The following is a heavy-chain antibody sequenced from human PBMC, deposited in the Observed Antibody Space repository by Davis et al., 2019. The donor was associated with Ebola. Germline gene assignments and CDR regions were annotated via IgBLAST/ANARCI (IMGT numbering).Heavy chain of an antibody. V-gene: IGHV3-23*01. Sequence: PGGSLRLSCAASGFTFSSYAMSWVRQAPGKGLEWVSAISGSGGSTYYADSVKGRFTISRDNSKNTLYLQMNSLRAEDTAVYYCAKGQYYYDSSVPLGGYWGQGTLVTVSS. CDR2: ISGSGGST. CDR3: AKGQYYYDSSVPLGGY. CDR1: GFTFSSYA. J-gene: IGHJ4*02. D-gene: IGHD3-22*01.